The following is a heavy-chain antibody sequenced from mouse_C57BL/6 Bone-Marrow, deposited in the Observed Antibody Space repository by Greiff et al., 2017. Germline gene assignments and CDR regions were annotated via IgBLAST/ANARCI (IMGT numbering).Heavy chain of an antibody. D-gene: IGHD2-1*01. Sequence: VQLQQSGTVLARPGASVKMSCKTSGYTFTSYWMHWVKQRPGQGLEWIGAIYPGNSDTSYNQKFKGKAKLTAVTSASTAYMELRSLTSEDSAVYYCARSYGHYPGAMDYWGQGTSVTVSS. CDR1: GYTFTSYW. J-gene: IGHJ4*01. CDR2: IYPGNSDT. CDR3: ARSYGHYPGAMDY. V-gene: IGHV1-5*01.